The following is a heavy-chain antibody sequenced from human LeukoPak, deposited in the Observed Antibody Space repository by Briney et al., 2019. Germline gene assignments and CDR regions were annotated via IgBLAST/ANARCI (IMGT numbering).Heavy chain of an antibody. D-gene: IGHD3-10*01. V-gene: IGHV1-18*04. CDR1: GYTFTGYY. Sequence: EASVKVSCKASGYTFTGYYMHWVRQAPGQGLEWMGWISAYNGNTNYAQKLQGRVTMTTDTSTSTAYMELRSLRSDDTAVYYCARDRGSSWFDPWGQGTLVTVSS. J-gene: IGHJ5*02. CDR3: ARDRGSSWFDP. CDR2: ISAYNGNT.